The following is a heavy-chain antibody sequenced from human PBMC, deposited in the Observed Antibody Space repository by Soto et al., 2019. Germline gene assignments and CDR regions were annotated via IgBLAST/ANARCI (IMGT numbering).Heavy chain of an antibody. V-gene: IGHV3-13*01. D-gene: IGHD3-10*01. J-gene: IGHJ3*02. CDR2: IGTAGDT. CDR3: ARGGRFGAFDAFDI. Sequence: GGSLRLSCAAPGFTFSSYDMHWVRQVTGKGLEWVSAIGTAGDTYYPGSVKGRFTISRENAKNSLYLQMNSLRAGDTAVYYCARGGRFGAFDAFDIWGQGTMVTVSS. CDR1: GFTFSSYD.